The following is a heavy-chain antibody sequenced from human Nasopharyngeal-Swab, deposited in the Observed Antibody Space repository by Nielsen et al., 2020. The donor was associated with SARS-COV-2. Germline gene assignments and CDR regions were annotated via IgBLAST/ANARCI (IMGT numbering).Heavy chain of an antibody. CDR3: ARARGIAARHFFDY. Sequence: VRQMPGKGLEWMGIIYPGDSDTKYSPYFQGQVTISADKSISTAYLQWSSLKASDTAMYYCARARGIAARHFFDYWGQGTLVTVSS. V-gene: IGHV5-51*01. CDR2: IYPGDSDT. D-gene: IGHD6-6*01. J-gene: IGHJ4*02.